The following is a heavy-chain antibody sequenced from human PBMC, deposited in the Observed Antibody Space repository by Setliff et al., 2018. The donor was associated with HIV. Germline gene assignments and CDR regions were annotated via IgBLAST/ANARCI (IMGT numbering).Heavy chain of an antibody. J-gene: IGHJ5*01. CDR3: ARDAVEASIPGGWFDS. CDR2: MSKRGTY. CDR1: GGSISSSSYY. V-gene: IGHV4-39*07. Sequence: SETLSLTCTVSGGSISSSSYYWGWIRQPPGKGLEWMGYMSKRGTYIINPSLESRTTMSVDTSKNQLYLRLKSVTAADTAVYFCARDAVEASIPGGWFDSWGPGTLVTVSS. D-gene: IGHD2-21*01.